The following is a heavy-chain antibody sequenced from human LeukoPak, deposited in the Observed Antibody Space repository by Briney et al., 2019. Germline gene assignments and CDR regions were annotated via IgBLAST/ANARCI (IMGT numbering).Heavy chain of an antibody. J-gene: IGHJ6*02. V-gene: IGHV4-61*01. CDR3: ARGWPYYGMDV. Sequence: PSETLSLTCTVSGGSVSSGSYYWSWIRQPPGKGLEWIGYIYYSGSTNYNPSLKSRVTISVDTSKNQFSLKLSSVTAADTAVYYCARGWPYYGMDVWGQGTTVTVSS. D-gene: IGHD6-13*01. CDR1: GGSVSSGSYY. CDR2: IYYSGST.